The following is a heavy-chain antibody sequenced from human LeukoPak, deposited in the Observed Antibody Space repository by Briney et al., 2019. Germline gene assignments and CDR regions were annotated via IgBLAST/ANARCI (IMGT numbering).Heavy chain of an antibody. CDR1: GFTFSSYA. D-gene: IGHD6-19*01. CDR3: AKEIAVAGTPYFDY. CDR2: LTGSGGAP. J-gene: IGHJ4*02. Sequence: GGSLRLSCAASGFTFSSYAMSWLRQAPGKGLEWVAALTGSGGAPYSADSVKGRFTISRDNSKNTLYLQMNSLRAEDTAVYYCAKEIAVAGTPYFDYWGQGTLVTVSA. V-gene: IGHV3-23*01.